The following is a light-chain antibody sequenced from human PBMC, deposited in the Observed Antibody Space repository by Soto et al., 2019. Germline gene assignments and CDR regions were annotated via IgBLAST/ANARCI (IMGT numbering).Light chain of an antibody. J-gene: IGLJ3*02. CDR3: CSYAGSYTLV. CDR1: TSDIGGYDY. CDR2: DVT. Sequence: QSVLTQPASVSGSPGQSITISCAGTTSDIGGYDYVSWYQHHPGKAPKLIIYDVTRRPSGVSPRFSGSKSGNTASLTISGLQAEDEADYYCCSYAGSYTLVFGGGTKLTVL. V-gene: IGLV2-14*01.